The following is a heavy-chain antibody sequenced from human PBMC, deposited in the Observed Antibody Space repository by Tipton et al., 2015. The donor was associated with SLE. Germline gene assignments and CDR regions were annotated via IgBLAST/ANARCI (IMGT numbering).Heavy chain of an antibody. CDR3: ARVANTYYYDSSGYGFDAFDI. CDR1: GFTFSSYW. CDR2: INSDGSST. Sequence: GSLRLSCAASGFTFSSYWMHWVRQAPGKGLVWVSRINSDGSSTSYADSVKGRFTISRDNAKNTLYLQMNSLRAEDTAVYYCARVANTYYYDSSGYGFDAFDIWGQGTMVTVSS. J-gene: IGHJ3*02. V-gene: IGHV3-74*01. D-gene: IGHD3-22*01.